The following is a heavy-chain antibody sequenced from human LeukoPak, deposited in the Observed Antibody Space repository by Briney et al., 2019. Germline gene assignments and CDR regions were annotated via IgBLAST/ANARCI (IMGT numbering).Heavy chain of an antibody. Sequence: ASVKVSCKASGYTFTSYGISWVRQAPGQGLEWMGWVSTYNGNTNYAQKLQGRVTMTTDTSTSTAYMELRSLRSDDTAVYYCARAPLVGGCSSTSCPVFDYWGQGTLVTVSS. V-gene: IGHV1-18*01. CDR3: ARAPLVGGCSSTSCPVFDY. D-gene: IGHD2-2*01. J-gene: IGHJ4*02. CDR1: GYTFTSYG. CDR2: VSTYNGNT.